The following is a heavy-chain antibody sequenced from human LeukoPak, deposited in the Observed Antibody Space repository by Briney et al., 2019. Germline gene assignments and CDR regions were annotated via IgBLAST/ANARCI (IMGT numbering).Heavy chain of an antibody. V-gene: IGHV4-38-2*02. J-gene: IGHJ4*02. Sequence: SETLSLTCTVSGYSISSGYYWGWIRQPPGKGLEWIGSIYHSGSTYYSPSLKSRVTISVDTSKNQFSLKLSSVTAADTAVYYCARVWGLINWGQGTLVTVSS. D-gene: IGHD2-21*01. CDR2: IYHSGST. CDR1: GYSISSGYY. CDR3: ARVWGLIN.